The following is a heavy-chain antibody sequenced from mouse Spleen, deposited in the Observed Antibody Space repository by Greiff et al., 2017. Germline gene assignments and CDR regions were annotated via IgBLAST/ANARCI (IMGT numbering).Heavy chain of an antibody. V-gene: IGHV1-64*01. CDR1: GYTFTSYW. Sequence: QVQLQQSGAELVKPGASVKLSCKASGYTFTSYWMHWVKQRPGQGLEWIGMIHPNSGSTNYNEKFKSKATLTVDKSSSTAYMQLSSLTSEDSAVYYCARPGSSYSFDYWGQGTTLTVSS. CDR3: ARPGSSYSFDY. CDR2: IHPNSGST. D-gene: IGHD1-1*01. J-gene: IGHJ2*01.